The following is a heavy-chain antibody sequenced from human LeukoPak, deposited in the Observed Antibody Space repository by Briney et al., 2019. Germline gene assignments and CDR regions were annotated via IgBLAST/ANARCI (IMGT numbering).Heavy chain of an antibody. Sequence: PSETLSLTCTVSGGSISSYYWGWIRQPPGKGLEWIGSIYHSGSTYYNPSLKSRVTISVDTSKNQFSLRLSSVTAADTAVYYCVRGGEWDLLRYFDYWGQGTLVTAS. CDR1: GGSISSYY. CDR2: IYHSGST. J-gene: IGHJ4*02. CDR3: VRGGEWDLLRYFDY. D-gene: IGHD1-26*01. V-gene: IGHV4-38-2*02.